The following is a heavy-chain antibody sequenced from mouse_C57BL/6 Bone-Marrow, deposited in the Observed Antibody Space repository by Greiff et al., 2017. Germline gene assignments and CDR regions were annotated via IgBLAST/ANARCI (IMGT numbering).Heavy chain of an antibody. CDR2: INYDGSST. CDR1: GFTFSDYY. J-gene: IGHJ2*01. V-gene: IGHV5-16*01. CDR3: ARAYYSNYPDY. Sequence: EVKLMESEGGLVQPGSSMKLSCTASGFTFSDYYMAWVRQVPEKGLEWVANINYDGSSTYYLDSLKSRFIISRDNAKNILYLQMSSLKSEDTATYDCARAYYSNYPDYWGQGTTLTVSS. D-gene: IGHD2-5*01.